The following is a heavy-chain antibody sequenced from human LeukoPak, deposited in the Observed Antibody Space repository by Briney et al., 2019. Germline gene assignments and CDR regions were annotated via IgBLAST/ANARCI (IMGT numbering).Heavy chain of an antibody. CDR1: GGSISSYY. CDR3: ARDPGPYYDILTGWDV. V-gene: IGHV4-4*07. CDR2: IYTSGST. J-gene: IGHJ6*02. D-gene: IGHD3-9*01. Sequence: PSETLSLTCTVSGGSISSYYWSWIRQPAGKGLEWIGRIYTSGSTNYNPSLKSRVTMSVDTSKNQFSLKLSSVTAADTAVYYCARDPGPYYDILTGWDVWGQGTTVTASS.